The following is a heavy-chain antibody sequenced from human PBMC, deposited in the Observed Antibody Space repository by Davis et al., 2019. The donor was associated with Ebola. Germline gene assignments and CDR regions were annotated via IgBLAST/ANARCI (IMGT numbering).Heavy chain of an antibody. CDR3: VKDGHLLYFDS. J-gene: IGHJ4*02. Sequence: GESLKISCAASGFTFNNYAMNWVRQAPGKGLEWVAVISYDGSNKYYADSVKGRFTISRDNSKNTLYLQMNSLSEEDTAIFYCVKDGHLLYFDSWGQGVLVTVSS. CDR1: GFTFNNYA. V-gene: IGHV3-30*04. CDR2: ISYDGSNK. D-gene: IGHD3-10*01.